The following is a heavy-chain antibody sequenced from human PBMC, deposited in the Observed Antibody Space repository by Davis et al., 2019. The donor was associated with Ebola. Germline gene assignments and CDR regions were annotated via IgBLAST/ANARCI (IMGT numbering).Heavy chain of an antibody. J-gene: IGHJ6*03. CDR2: IIPILGIA. CDR3: SRGPESIADSKYYYYYMDV. V-gene: IGHV1-69*10. CDR1: GGTFSSYA. Sequence: SVKVSCKASGGTFSSYAISWVRQAPGQGLEWMGGIIPILGIANYAQKFQGRVTITADESTSTAYMELSSLRSEDTAVYYCSRGPESIADSKYYYYYMDVWGKGTTVTVSS. D-gene: IGHD6-6*01.